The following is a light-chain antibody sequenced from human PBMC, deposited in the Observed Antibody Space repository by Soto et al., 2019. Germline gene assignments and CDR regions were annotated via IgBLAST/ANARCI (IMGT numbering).Light chain of an antibody. J-gene: IGLJ1*01. CDR1: SSDVGGYNY. CDR2: DVS. Sequence: QSALTQAASVSGSDGRCITISCTGNSSDVGGYNYVSWYQQHPGKAPKFMIYDVSNRPSGVSNRFSGSKSGNTASLTISGLQAEDEADYYCCSYTGSNTRQIVFGTWSRSPS. CDR3: CSYTGSNTRQIV. V-gene: IGLV2-14*01.